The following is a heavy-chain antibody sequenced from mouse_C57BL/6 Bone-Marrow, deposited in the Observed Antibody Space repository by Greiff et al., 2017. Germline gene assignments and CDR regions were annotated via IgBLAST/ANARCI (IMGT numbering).Heavy chain of an antibody. J-gene: IGHJ1*03. V-gene: IGHV2-9-1*01. CDR2: IWTGGGT. CDR1: GFSLTSYA. Sequence: VAPSQSLSITCTVSGFSLTSYAISWVRQPPGKGLEWLGVIWTGGGTNYNSALKSRLSISKDNSKSQVFLKMNSLQTDDTARYYCARDSHYYGSLHWYFDVWGTGTTVTVSS. D-gene: IGHD1-1*01. CDR3: ARDSHYYGSLHWYFDV.